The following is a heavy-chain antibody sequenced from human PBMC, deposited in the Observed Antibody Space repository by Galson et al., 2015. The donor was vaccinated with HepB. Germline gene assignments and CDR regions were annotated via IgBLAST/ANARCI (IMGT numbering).Heavy chain of an antibody. Sequence: SLRLSCAASGFTFSGYSMNWVRQAPGKGLEWISCIDSSGSTISYPDSVKGRFTVSRDNAKNLLYLQMNSLRDEDTAVYYCARSKWIEAAECSHWGQGTLVTVSS. CDR3: ARSKWIEAAECSH. V-gene: IGHV3-48*02. D-gene: IGHD6-13*01. CDR2: IDSSGSTI. J-gene: IGHJ4*02. CDR1: GFTFSGYS.